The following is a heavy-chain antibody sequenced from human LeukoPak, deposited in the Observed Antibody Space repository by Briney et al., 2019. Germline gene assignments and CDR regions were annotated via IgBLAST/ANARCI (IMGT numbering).Heavy chain of an antibody. Sequence: GGSLRLSCAASGFTFSTFAMIWVRQPPGKGLEWVSSIFPSGGEIHYADSVRGRFTISRDNSKNTLYLQMNSLRAEDTAVYYCAKEAYYDFWSGDDSRGQGTLVTVSS. CDR2: IFPSGGEI. V-gene: IGHV3-23*01. CDR1: GFTFSTFA. D-gene: IGHD3-3*01. J-gene: IGHJ4*02. CDR3: AKEAYYDFWSGDDS.